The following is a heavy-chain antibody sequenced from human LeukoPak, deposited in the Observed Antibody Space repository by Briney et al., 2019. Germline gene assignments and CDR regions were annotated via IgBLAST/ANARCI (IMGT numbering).Heavy chain of an antibody. J-gene: IGHJ4*02. Sequence: GGCLRLSCAASGCTVSGNYMSWVRQAPGKGLEWVSAIYSSGSTYYADSVKGRFTISRDNSKNTLYLQMNSLRAEDTAVYYCARDSGAWYHDNGAEIHSPGYWGQGTLVSVSS. CDR2: IYSSGST. D-gene: IGHD3-22*01. V-gene: IGHV3-66*01. CDR3: ARDSGAWYHDNGAEIHSPGY. CDR1: GCTVSGNY.